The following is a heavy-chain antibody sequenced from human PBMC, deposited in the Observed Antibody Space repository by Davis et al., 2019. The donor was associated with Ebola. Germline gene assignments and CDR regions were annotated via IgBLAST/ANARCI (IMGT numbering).Heavy chain of an antibody. J-gene: IGHJ2*01. D-gene: IGHD4-17*01. CDR3: AKDRGYGDYVLGYWYFDL. Sequence: GGSLRLSCAASGFTFSSYAMSWVRQAPGKGLEWVSAISGSGGSTYYADSVTGRFTISRDNSKNTLYLQMNSQRAEDTAVYYCAKDRGYGDYVLGYWYFDLWGRGTLVTVSS. V-gene: IGHV3-23*01. CDR2: ISGSGGST. CDR1: GFTFSSYA.